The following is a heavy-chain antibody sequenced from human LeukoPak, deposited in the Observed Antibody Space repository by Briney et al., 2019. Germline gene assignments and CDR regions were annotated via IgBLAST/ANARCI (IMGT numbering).Heavy chain of an antibody. CDR3: VRTWWLGTKTTFDY. CDR1: GFTFSSYA. Sequence: PGGSLRLSCAASGFTFSSYAMSWVRQAPGKGLEWVSAISGSGGSTYYADSVKGRFTISRDNSKNTLYLQMNSLRAEDTAVYYCVRTWWLGTKTTFDYWGQGTLVTVSS. V-gene: IGHV3-23*01. J-gene: IGHJ4*02. D-gene: IGHD5-12*01. CDR2: ISGSGGST.